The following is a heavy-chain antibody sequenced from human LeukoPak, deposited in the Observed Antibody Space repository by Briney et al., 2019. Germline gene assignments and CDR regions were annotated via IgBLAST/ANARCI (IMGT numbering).Heavy chain of an antibody. J-gene: IGHJ3*02. CDR3: ARVMDCGGDCYSFPKGYAFDI. D-gene: IGHD2-21*01. Sequence: ASVKVSCKASGYTFTSYDINWVRQATGQGLEWMGWMNPNSGNTGYAQKFQGRVTMTRNTSISTAYMELSSLRSEDTAVYYCARVMDCGGDCYSFPKGYAFDIWGQGTMVTVSS. V-gene: IGHV1-8*01. CDR1: GYTFTSYD. CDR2: MNPNSGNT.